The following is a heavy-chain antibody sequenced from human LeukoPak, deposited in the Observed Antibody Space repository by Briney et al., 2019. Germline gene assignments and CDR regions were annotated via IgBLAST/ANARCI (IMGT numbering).Heavy chain of an antibody. CDR3: ARVFGYGTSWALGYFDP. CDR2: ISYDGSNK. CDR1: GFTFSSYG. D-gene: IGHD6-13*01. J-gene: IGHJ4*02. V-gene: IGHV3-30*03. Sequence: GGSLRLSCAASGFTFSSYGMHWVRQAPGKGLEWVAVISYDGSNKYYADSVKGRFTISRDNSKNTLYLQMNSLRAEDTAVYYCARVFGYGTSWALGYFDPWGQGTLVTVSS.